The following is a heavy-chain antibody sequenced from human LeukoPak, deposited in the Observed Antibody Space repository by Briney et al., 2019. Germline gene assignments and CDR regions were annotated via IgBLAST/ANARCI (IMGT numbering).Heavy chain of an antibody. CDR2: ISGSGGST. Sequence: PGGSLRLSCAASGFTFSSYAMSWVRQAPGKGLERVSAISGSGGSTYYADSVRGRFTISRDNSKNTLYLQMNSLRAEDTAVYYCAKDREVVAATFDFDYWGQGTLVTVSS. CDR1: GFTFSSYA. V-gene: IGHV3-23*01. CDR3: AKDREVVAATFDFDY. D-gene: IGHD2-15*01. J-gene: IGHJ4*02.